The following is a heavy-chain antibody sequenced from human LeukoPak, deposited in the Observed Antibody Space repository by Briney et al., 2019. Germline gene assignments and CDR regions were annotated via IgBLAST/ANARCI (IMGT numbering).Heavy chain of an antibody. Sequence: GESLKISCQASGYNFPTHWIGWVRQMPGKGLEWMGIIYPSDSDTRYSPSLQGQVTISADKSINTVYLQWSSVKASDSAIYYCARGGDYGYDRIDYWGQGTQVTDSS. CDR3: ARGGDYGYDRIDY. J-gene: IGHJ4*02. CDR1: GYNFPTHW. V-gene: IGHV5-51*01. D-gene: IGHD5-12*01. CDR2: IYPSDSDT.